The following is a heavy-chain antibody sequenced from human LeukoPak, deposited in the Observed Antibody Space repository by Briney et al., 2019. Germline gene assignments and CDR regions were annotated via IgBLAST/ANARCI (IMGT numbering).Heavy chain of an antibody. D-gene: IGHD4-17*01. CDR2: ISGSGGST. CDR1: GFTFSSYA. V-gene: IGHV3-23*01. Sequence: GGSLRLSCAASGFTFSSYAMSWVRQAPGKGLEWVSAISGSGGSTYYADSVKGRFTISRDNSKNTLYLQMNSLTAEDTAVYYCAKGDYGDYVGWFDPWGQGTLVTVSS. CDR3: AKGDYGDYVGWFDP. J-gene: IGHJ5*02.